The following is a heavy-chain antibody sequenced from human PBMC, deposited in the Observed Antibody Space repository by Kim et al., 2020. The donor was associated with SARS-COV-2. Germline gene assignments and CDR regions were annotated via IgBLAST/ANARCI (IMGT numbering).Heavy chain of an antibody. CDR1: GFTFSSYW. D-gene: IGHD6-6*01. J-gene: IGHJ5*02. Sequence: GGSLRLSCAASGFTFSSYWMSWVRQAPGKGLEWVANIKQDGSEKYYVDSVKGRFTISRDNAKNSLYLQMNSLRAEDTAVYYCARGGRSIAARTGGFDPWGQGTLVTVSS. V-gene: IGHV3-7*04. CDR2: IKQDGSEK. CDR3: ARGGRSIAARTGGFDP.